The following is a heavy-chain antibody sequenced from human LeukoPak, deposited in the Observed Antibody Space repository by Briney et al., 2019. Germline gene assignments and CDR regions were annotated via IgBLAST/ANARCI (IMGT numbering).Heavy chain of an antibody. Sequence: PGGSLRLSCAASGFTFSNAWMRWVRQAPGKGLEWVGRIKSKTDGGTTDYAAPVKGRFTISRDDSKNTLYLQMNSLKTEDTAVYYCTTELRWELLPDDHWGQGTLVTVSS. CDR1: GFTFSNAW. CDR2: IKSKTDGGTT. V-gene: IGHV3-15*01. D-gene: IGHD1-26*01. CDR3: TTELRWELLPDDH. J-gene: IGHJ5*02.